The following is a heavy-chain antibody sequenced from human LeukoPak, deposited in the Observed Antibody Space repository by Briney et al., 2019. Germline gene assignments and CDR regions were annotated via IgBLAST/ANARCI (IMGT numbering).Heavy chain of an antibody. CDR1: GFTFSSYA. V-gene: IGHV3-23*01. CDR3: AELRSSSLPFDYFDY. Sequence: PGGSLRLSCAASGFTFSSYAMSWVRQAPGKGLEWVSAISGSGGSTYYADSVKGRFTISRDNSKNTLYLQMNSLRAEDTAVYYCAELRSSSLPFDYFDYWGQGTLVTVSS. J-gene: IGHJ4*02. CDR2: ISGSGGST. D-gene: IGHD6-13*01.